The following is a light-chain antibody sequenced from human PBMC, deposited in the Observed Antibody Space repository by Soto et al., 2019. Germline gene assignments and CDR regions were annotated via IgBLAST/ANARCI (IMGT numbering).Light chain of an antibody. Sequence: DIQMTQSPSTLSASVGERVTITCRASQSISSWLAWYQQKPGKAPKLLIYDASSLESGVPSRFSGSGSGTDFTLTISSLQPEDFATYYCQHYNSYSEAFGQGTKVDI. CDR2: DAS. V-gene: IGKV1-5*01. J-gene: IGKJ1*01. CDR1: QSISSW. CDR3: QHYNSYSEA.